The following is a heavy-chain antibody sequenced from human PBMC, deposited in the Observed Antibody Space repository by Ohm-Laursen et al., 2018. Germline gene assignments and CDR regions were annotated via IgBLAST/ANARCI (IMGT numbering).Heavy chain of an antibody. CDR2: ISSNSGTI. V-gene: IGHV3-11*01. D-gene: IGHD3-22*01. Sequence: SLRLSCAAAGFTFSDSYMSWIRQTPGKGLGCVSYISSNSGTIYYADSVKGRFTISRGNAKNSLYLQMNSLRAEDTAVYYCARARTMIVVRDFDYWGQGTLVTVSS. J-gene: IGHJ4*02. CDR1: GFTFSDSY. CDR3: ARARTMIVVRDFDY.